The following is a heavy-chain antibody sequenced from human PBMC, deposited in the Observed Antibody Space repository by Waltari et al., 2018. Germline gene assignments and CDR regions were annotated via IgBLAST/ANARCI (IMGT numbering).Heavy chain of an antibody. V-gene: IGHV3-23*03. Sequence: EVQLLESGGGLVQPGGSLRLSCAASGFTFSSYAMSWVRQAPGKGLEWVSVIYSGGSTYDADSVKGRFTISRDNSKNTLYLQMNSLRAEDTAVYYCAKDLTQYGPNDYWGQGTLVTVSS. CDR3: AKDLTQYGPNDY. CDR1: GFTFSSYA. CDR2: IYSGGST. D-gene: IGHD4-17*01. J-gene: IGHJ4*02.